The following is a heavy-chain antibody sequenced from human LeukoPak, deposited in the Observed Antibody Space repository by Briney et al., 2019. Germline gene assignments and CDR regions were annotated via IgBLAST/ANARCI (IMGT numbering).Heavy chain of an antibody. V-gene: IGHV4-39*01. CDR3: ARQNYDEVNYYYYGLDV. CDR1: GGSMSSSSYY. D-gene: IGHD3-3*01. J-gene: IGHJ6*02. CDR2: IYYSGST. Sequence: SETLSLTCGVSGGSMSSSSYYWGWIRQPPGKGLEWIGSIYYSGSTYYNPSLKSRVTISVDSSKNQCSLKLSSVTAADTAVYYCARQNYDEVNYYYYGLDVWGQGTTVTVSS.